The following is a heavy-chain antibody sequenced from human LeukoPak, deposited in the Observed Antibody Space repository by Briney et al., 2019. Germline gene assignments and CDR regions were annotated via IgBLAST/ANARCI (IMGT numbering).Heavy chain of an antibody. J-gene: IGHJ4*02. V-gene: IGHV4-59*08. Sequence: SETPSLTCTVSGGSISSDYWSWIRQPPGKGLEWIGYIFYSGSTNYNPSLKSRVTISVDTSKNQFSLKLSSVTAADTAVYYCARRSESSGYQFDYWGQGTLVTVSS. CDR3: ARRSESSGYQFDY. D-gene: IGHD3-22*01. CDR1: GGSISSDY. CDR2: IFYSGST.